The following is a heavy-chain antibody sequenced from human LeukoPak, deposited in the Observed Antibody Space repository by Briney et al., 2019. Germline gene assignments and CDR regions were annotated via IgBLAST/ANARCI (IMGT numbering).Heavy chain of an antibody. Sequence: SETLSLTCTVSGGSISSYYWSWIRQPAGKGLEWIGRIYTSGSTNYNPSLKSRVTISVDTSNNQFSLKLSSVTAADTAVYYCARVNIRAVAGRGFDYWGQGTLVTVSS. CDR2: IYTSGST. D-gene: IGHD6-19*01. CDR3: ARVNIRAVAGRGFDY. V-gene: IGHV4-4*07. J-gene: IGHJ4*02. CDR1: GGSISSYY.